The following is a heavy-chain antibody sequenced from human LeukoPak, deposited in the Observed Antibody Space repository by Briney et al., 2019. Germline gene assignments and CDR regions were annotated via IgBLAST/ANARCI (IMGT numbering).Heavy chain of an antibody. CDR3: AREGRSYYYMDV. V-gene: IGHV3-74*01. CDR1: GFTFSSYW. J-gene: IGHJ6*03. CDR2: INSDGGST. D-gene: IGHD2-15*01. Sequence: GGSLRLSCAASGFTFSSYWMHWVRQAPGKGLVWVSRINSDGGSTSYADSVKGRFTISRDNAKNTLYLQMNSLRAEDTAVYYCAREGRSYYYMDVWGKGTTVTVSS.